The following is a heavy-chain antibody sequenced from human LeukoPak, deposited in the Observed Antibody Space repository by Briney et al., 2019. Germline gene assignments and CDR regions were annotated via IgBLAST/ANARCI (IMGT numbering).Heavy chain of an antibody. CDR2: IYPGDSDT. V-gene: IGHV5-51*01. CDR1: GYSFTSYW. J-gene: IGHJ3*02. Sequence: KPGESLKISCKGSGYSFTSYWIGWVRQMPGKGLEWMGIIYPGDSDTRYSPSFQGQVTISADKSISTAYLQWSSLKASDTAMYYCARPHKQRFWSGYYKWPSAFDIWGQGTMVTVSS. D-gene: IGHD3-3*01. CDR3: ARPHKQRFWSGYYKWPSAFDI.